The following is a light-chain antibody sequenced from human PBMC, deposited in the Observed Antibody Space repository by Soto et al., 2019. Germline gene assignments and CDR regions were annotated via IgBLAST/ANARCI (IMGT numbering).Light chain of an antibody. CDR3: QQYGTSPRT. V-gene: IGKV3-20*01. CDR2: ATS. CDR1: QSFSSSY. Sequence: ASQSFSSSYLAWYQQKPGQAPRLLIYATSSRATGIPDRFSGSGSQTDFTLTISRLEPEDFAVYYCQQYGTSPRTFGQGTKVDIK. J-gene: IGKJ1*01.